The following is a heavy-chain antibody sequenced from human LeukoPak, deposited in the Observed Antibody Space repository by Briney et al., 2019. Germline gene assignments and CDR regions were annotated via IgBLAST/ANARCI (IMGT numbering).Heavy chain of an antibody. J-gene: IGHJ4*02. Sequence: GGSLRLSCAASGFTFSNYAMNWVRQAPGKGLVWVSRIASDGSSTTYADSVKGRFSISRDNAKNTLYLQMNSLRVEDTAVYYCARGRPHGNDYWGQRTLVTVSS. V-gene: IGHV3-74*01. CDR2: IASDGSST. CDR1: GFTFSNYA. D-gene: IGHD4-23*01. CDR3: ARGRPHGNDY.